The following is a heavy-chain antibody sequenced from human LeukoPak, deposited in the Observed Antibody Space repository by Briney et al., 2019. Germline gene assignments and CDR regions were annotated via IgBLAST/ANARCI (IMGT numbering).Heavy chain of an antibody. V-gene: IGHV3-9*01. CDR2: ISWNSGSI. Sequence: GRSLRLSCAASGFTFDDYAVHWVRQAPGKGLEWVSGISWNSGSIGYADSVKGRFTISRDNAKNSLYLQMNSLRAEDTALYYCAGKGITGTSGWFDPWGQGTLVTVSS. CDR3: AGKGITGTSGWFDP. J-gene: IGHJ5*02. D-gene: IGHD1-7*01. CDR1: GFTFDDYA.